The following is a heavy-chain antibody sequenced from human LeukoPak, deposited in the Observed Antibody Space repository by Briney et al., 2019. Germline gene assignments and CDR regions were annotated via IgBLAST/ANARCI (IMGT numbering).Heavy chain of an antibody. CDR1: GFTFSRYW. D-gene: IGHD2-15*01. CDR3: ARDVRGALDF. Sequence: GGSLRLSCAASGFTFSRYWMAWVRQAPGKGLEWVAHIRGDAGDKGSADSVKGRFTISRDNGKNSLYLQMNSLTAEDTAVYYCARDVRGALDFWGQGTLVVVSS. V-gene: IGHV3-7*01. CDR2: IRGDAGDK. J-gene: IGHJ4*02.